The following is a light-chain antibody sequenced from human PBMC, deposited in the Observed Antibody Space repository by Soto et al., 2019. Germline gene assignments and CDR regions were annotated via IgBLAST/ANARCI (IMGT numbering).Light chain of an antibody. CDR3: QQRGNWPYT. CDR1: QSVSSY. J-gene: IGKJ2*01. CDR2: DAS. Sequence: EIVLTQSPATLSLSPGERATLSCRASQSVSSYLAWYQQKPGQAPRLLIYDASTSTTGIPARFSGSGSGTDFALAVCSRERGDVAVYYCQQRGNWPYTLGQGTKVEIK. V-gene: IGKV3-11*01.